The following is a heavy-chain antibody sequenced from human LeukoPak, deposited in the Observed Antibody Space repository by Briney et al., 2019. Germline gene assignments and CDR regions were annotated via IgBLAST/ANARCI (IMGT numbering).Heavy chain of an antibody. Sequence: GGSLRLSCAASGFTFSSYSMNWVRQAPGKGLEWVSSISSSSSYIYYAGSVKGRFTISRDNAKNSLYLQMNSLRTEDTAVYYCARLATNGGYGYWGRGTLVTVSS. V-gene: IGHV3-21*01. CDR1: GFTFSSYS. D-gene: IGHD5-12*01. CDR2: ISSSSSYI. J-gene: IGHJ4*02. CDR3: ARLATNGGYGY.